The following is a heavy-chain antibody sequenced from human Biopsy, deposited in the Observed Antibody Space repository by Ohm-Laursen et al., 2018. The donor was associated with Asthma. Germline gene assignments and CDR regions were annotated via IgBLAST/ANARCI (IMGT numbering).Heavy chain of an antibody. D-gene: IGHD4-17*01. CDR3: ASDFPKDYVRYNFQF. Sequence: ASVKVSCKISGYSLTDLSMHWVRQAPGQGLEWMGGHDHEEGGTVNARRFQGRVTMTEDTSTDTAYVELSSLSSNDTAVYYCASDFPKDYVRYNFQFWGQGTLVTVSS. V-gene: IGHV1-24*01. CDR2: HDHEEGGT. CDR1: GYSLTDLS. J-gene: IGHJ4*02.